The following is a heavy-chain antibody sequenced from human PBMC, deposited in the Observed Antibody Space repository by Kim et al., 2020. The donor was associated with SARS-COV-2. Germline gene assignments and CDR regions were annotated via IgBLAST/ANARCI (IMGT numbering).Heavy chain of an antibody. CDR3: ARSAGPYDYYFDY. V-gene: IGHV5-51*01. CDR2: IYPGDSDT. D-gene: IGHD3-16*01. CDR1: GYNFPSYW. J-gene: IGHJ4*02. Sequence: GESLKISCKGSGYNFPSYWIGWVRQMPGKGLEWMGIIYPGDSDTRYSPSFQGQVTISADKSTTTAYLQWSNLKASDTAMYYCARSAGPYDYYFDYWGQGTLITVSS.